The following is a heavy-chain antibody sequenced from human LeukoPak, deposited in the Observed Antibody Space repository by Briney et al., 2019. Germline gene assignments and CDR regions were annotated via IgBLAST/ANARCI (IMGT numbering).Heavy chain of an antibody. V-gene: IGHV1-2*02. CDR1: GYTFTCYY. D-gene: IGHD3-16*02. Sequence: GASVKVSCKASGYTFTCYYMHWVRQAPGQGLEGMGWINPNSGGTNYAQKFQGRVTMTRDTSISTAYMELSRLRSDDTAVYYCARKPYDYVWGSYPGGGYFDYWGQGTLVTVSS. CDR3: ARKPYDYVWGSYPGGGYFDY. J-gene: IGHJ4*02. CDR2: INPNSGGT.